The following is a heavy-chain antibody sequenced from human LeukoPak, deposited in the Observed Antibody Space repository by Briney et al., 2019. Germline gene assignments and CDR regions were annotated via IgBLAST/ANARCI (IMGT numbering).Heavy chain of an antibody. CDR1: GCTVSSNY. J-gene: IGHJ6*04. CDR3: ARDRVLTNYDILTGYYQYYYGMDV. D-gene: IGHD3-9*01. V-gene: IGHV3-53*01. CDR2: IYSGGST. Sequence: TGGSLRLSCAASGCTVSSNYMSWVRQAPGKGLEWVSVIYSGGSTYYADSVKGRFTISRDNSKNTLYLQMNSLRAEDTAVYYCARDRVLTNYDILTGYYQYYYGMDVWGKGTTVTVSS.